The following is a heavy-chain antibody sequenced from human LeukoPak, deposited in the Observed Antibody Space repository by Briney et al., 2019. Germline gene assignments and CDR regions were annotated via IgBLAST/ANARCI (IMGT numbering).Heavy chain of an antibody. CDR1: GYTFTGYY. J-gene: IGHJ4*02. Sequence: ASVKVSCKASGYTFTGYYTHWVRQAPGQGLEWMGWINPNSGSTNYAQKFQGRVTMTRDTSISTAYMELSRLRSDDTAVYYCARDTPSVVVTAILGYWGQGTLVTVSS. D-gene: IGHD2-21*02. CDR3: ARDTPSVVVTAILGY. V-gene: IGHV1-2*02. CDR2: INPNSGST.